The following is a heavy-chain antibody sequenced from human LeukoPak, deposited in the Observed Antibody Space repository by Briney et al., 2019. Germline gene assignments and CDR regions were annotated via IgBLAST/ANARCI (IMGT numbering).Heavy chain of an antibody. D-gene: IGHD6-19*01. Sequence: GGSLRLSCAASGFTFSSYGMHWVRQAPGKGLEWVAVISYDGSNKYYADSVKGRFTISRDNSKNMLYLQMNSLRAEDTAVYYCARQSSGWYGFDYWGQGTLVTVSS. CDR2: ISYDGSNK. CDR1: GFTFSSYG. J-gene: IGHJ4*02. V-gene: IGHV3-30*03. CDR3: ARQSSGWYGFDY.